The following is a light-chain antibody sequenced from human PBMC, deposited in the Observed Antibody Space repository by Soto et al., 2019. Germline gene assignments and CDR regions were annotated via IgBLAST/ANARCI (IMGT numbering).Light chain of an antibody. Sequence: EIVMTQSPASLSVPPGERATLSCRASQSVSSYLAWYQQKPGQVPRLLIYGASNRATGVSARFSGSGSGTEFTLTISSLQSEDFAVYYCQQYHYWWTFGQGTKVDIK. V-gene: IGKV3-15*01. CDR1: QSVSSY. CDR3: QQYHYWWT. J-gene: IGKJ1*01. CDR2: GAS.